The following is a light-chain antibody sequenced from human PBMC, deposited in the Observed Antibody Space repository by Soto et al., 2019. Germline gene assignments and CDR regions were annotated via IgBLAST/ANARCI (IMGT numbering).Light chain of an antibody. CDR1: QGISSY. CDR2: AAS. Sequence: AIRMTQSPSSFSASTGDSVTITWRASQGISSYLAWYQQKPEKAPKLLIYAASTLQSGVPSRFSGSGSGTDCTLTISCLQSEDFATYYCQQSYSYPWTFGQGTKVEI. CDR3: QQSYSYPWT. J-gene: IGKJ1*01. V-gene: IGKV1-8*01.